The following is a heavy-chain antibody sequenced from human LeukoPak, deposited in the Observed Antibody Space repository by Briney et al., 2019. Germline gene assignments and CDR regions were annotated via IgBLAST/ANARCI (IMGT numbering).Heavy chain of an antibody. CDR1: GFTFNSYA. CDR2: IFGSGGSA. CDR3: AKTTTGYSSGRYPGWPVDY. V-gene: IGHV3-23*01. Sequence: GGSLRLSCAAPGFTFNSYAMYWVRQAPGKGLEWVSDIFGSGGSAHYADSVKGRFTIFRDNSKNTVYLQMNSLRAEDTAVYYCAKTTTGYSSGRYPGWPVDYWGQGTLVTVSS. D-gene: IGHD6-19*01. J-gene: IGHJ4*02.